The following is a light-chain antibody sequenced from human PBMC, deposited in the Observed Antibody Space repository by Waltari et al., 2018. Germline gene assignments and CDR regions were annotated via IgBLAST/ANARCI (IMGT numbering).Light chain of an antibody. V-gene: IGKV3-15*01. J-gene: IGKJ1*01. CDR1: QGVSSS. Sequence: EIVMTQSPATLSVSPGERATLSCRASQGVSSSLAWYQEKPGQAPRLLIYGASTRATGIPGRISGSGSGAEFTLTINSLQSEDSAVYYCQQYNAWPRTFGQGTKLEVK. CDR3: QQYNAWPRT. CDR2: GAS.